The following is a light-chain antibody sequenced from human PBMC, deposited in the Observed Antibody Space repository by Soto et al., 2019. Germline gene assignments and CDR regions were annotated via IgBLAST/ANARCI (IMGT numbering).Light chain of an antibody. Sequence: ETVMTQSPLSLPVTPGEPASITCKSSQSLLHSNGYNYLDWYLQKPGQSPQLLIYLGSIRASGVPDRFSGSGSGTDFTLKISRMEXXDXXXXXXMQAPQTPPYTFGQGTTVXIK. CDR1: QSLLHSNGYNY. CDR2: LGS. J-gene: IGKJ2*01. CDR3: MQAPQTPPYT. V-gene: IGKV2-28*01.